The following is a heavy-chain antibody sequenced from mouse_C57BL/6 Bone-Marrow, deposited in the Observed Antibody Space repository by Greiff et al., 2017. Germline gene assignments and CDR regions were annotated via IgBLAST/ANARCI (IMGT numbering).Heavy chain of an antibody. V-gene: IGHV1-55*01. CDR3: ARGTTVVDY. J-gene: IGHJ2*01. D-gene: IGHD1-1*01. CDR1: GYTFTSYW. CDR2: IYPGSGST. Sequence: QVQLQQPGAELVKPGASVTMSCKASGYTFTSYWITWVKQRPGQGLEWIGDIYPGSGSTNYNEKFKSKATLTVETSSSTAYMQLSSLTSEDSAVYYCARGTTVVDYWGQGTTLTVSS.